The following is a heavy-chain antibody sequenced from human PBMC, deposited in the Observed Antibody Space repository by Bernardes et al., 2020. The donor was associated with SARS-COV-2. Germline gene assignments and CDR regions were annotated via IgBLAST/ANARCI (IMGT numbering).Heavy chain of an antibody. CDR1: GGAFSSYA. Sequence: SETLSLTCAVYGGAFSSYAWHWIRHPPGKGLEWIGEINDNGGTNYNPSLESRVSISADRTKKQFSLNLKSVTAADTAVYYCARGLLVTPVVAFDIWGQGRMVTVSS. J-gene: IGHJ3*02. CDR3: ARGLLVTPVVAFDI. V-gene: IGHV4-34*01. CDR2: INDNGGT. D-gene: IGHD6-13*01.